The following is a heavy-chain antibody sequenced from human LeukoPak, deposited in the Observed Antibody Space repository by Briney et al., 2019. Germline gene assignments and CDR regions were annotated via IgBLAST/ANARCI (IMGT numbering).Heavy chain of an antibody. CDR1: GGSISSSSYY. CDR3: ATPLFTYGDFDAFDI. V-gene: IGHV4-39*07. D-gene: IGHD4-17*01. CDR2: IYYSGST. J-gene: IGHJ3*02. Sequence: PSETLSLTCTVSGGSISSSSYYWGWIRQPPGKGLEWIGSIYYSGSTYYNPSLKSRVTISVDTSKNQFSLKLSSVTAADTAVYYCATPLFTYGDFDAFDIWGQGTMVTVSS.